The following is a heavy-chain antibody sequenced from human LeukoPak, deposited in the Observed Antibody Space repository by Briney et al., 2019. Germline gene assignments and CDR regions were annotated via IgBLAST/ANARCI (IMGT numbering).Heavy chain of an antibody. Sequence: GGSLRLSCAASGFTFTTYWMHWVRQAPGKGLVWVSHINSDGSITSYADSVKGRFTISRDNAKNTLYLQMNSLRAEDTAVYHCARDAVDTANAVWGQGTTVTVS. CDR1: GFTFTTYW. J-gene: IGHJ6*02. D-gene: IGHD5-18*01. V-gene: IGHV3-74*01. CDR2: INSDGSIT. CDR3: ARDAVDTANAV.